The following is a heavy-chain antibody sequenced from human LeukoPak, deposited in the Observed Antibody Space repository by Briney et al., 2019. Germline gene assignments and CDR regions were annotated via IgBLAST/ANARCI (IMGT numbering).Heavy chain of an antibody. CDR3: ASRPATSDLDL. Sequence: SETLSLTCAVYGGSFSGYYWSWIRQPPGKGLEWIGEINHSGSTNYNPSLKSRVTISVDTSKNQFSLKLSSVTAADTAVYYCASRPATSDLDLWGRGTLVTVSS. CDR1: GGSFSGYY. D-gene: IGHD2-2*01. V-gene: IGHV4-34*01. CDR2: INHSGST. J-gene: IGHJ2*01.